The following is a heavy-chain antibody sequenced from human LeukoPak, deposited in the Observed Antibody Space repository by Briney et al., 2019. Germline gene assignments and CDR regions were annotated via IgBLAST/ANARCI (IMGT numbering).Heavy chain of an antibody. Sequence: ASVKVSCKASVYTFNNYAMNWVRQAPGQGLEWMVCINTNSGNPTYAQGFTERFVFSLDTSVSTAYLQISSLKAEDTAVYYCAGKIAWWALDIWGQGTMVTVSS. V-gene: IGHV7-4-1*02. CDR2: INTNSGNP. J-gene: IGHJ3*02. CDR1: VYTFNNYA. D-gene: IGHD2-8*02. CDR3: AGKIAWWALDI.